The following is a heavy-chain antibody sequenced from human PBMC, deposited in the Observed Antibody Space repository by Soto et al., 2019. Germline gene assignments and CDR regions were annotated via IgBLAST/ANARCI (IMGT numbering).Heavy chain of an antibody. J-gene: IGHJ6*03. Sequence: SETLSLTCTVSGGSISSSSYYWGWIRQPPGKGLEWIGSIYYSGSTYYNPSLKSRVTISVDTSKNQFSLKLSSVTAADTAVYYCARQYYDILTGPLGGEHYYYYYYMDVWGKGTTVTVSS. V-gene: IGHV4-39*01. CDR1: GGSISSSSYY. CDR2: IYYSGST. CDR3: ARQYYDILTGPLGGEHYYYYYYMDV. D-gene: IGHD3-9*01.